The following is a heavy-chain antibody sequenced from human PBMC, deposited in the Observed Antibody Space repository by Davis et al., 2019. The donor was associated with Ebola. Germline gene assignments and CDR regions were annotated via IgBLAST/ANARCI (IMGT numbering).Heavy chain of an antibody. V-gene: IGHV1-18*01. Sequence: AASVKVSCKASGYTFTSYGISWVRQAPGQGLEWMGWISAYNGNTNYAQKLQGRVTMTTDTSTSTAYMELRSLRSDETAVYYCARDADWYYDFFPDYYYGMDVWGQGTTVTVSS. CDR1: GYTFTSYG. J-gene: IGHJ6*02. CDR2: ISAYNGNT. D-gene: IGHD3-3*01. CDR3: ARDADWYYDFFPDYYYGMDV.